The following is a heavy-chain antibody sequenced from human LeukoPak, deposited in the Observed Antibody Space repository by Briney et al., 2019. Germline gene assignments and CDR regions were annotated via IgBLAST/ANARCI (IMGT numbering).Heavy chain of an antibody. D-gene: IGHD3-22*01. J-gene: IGHJ4*02. CDR2: VSGSGSST. Sequence: PGGSLRLSCAASGFTFSSYAMSWVRQAPGKGLEWVSGVSGSGSSTYYADSVKGRFTVSRDNSKDTLYLQMNSLRAEDTAVYYCAEDTIDYYDNSGYYRGWGQGTLVTVSS. CDR3: AEDTIDYYDNSGYYRG. CDR1: GFTFSSYA. V-gene: IGHV3-23*01.